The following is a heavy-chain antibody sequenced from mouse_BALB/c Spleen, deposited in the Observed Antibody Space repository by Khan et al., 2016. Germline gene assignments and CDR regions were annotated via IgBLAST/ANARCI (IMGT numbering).Heavy chain of an antibody. Sequence: QVQLKQSGPGLVVPSQSLSITCTVTGFSLTGYGVNWVRQPPGKGLEWLGMIWGDGSTDYNSALKSRLSISKDNSKSQVFLKMNSLQTDDTARYYCARALSYYGNSYVSYAMDYWGQGTSVTVSS. J-gene: IGHJ4*01. D-gene: IGHD1-1*01. V-gene: IGHV2-6-7*01. CDR1: GFSLTGYG. CDR2: IWGDGST. CDR3: ARALSYYGNSYVSYAMDY.